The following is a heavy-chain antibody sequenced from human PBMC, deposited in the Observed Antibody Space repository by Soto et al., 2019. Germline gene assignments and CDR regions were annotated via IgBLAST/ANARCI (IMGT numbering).Heavy chain of an antibody. CDR1: GFTFSNAW. V-gene: IGHV3-15*01. CDR3: TTDVSHYAGPGFDP. D-gene: IGHD4-17*01. Sequence: EVQLVESGGGLVKPGGSLRLSRAASGFTFSNAWMSWVRQAPGKGLEWVGRIKSKTDGGTTDYAAPVKGRFTISRDDSKNTLYLQMNSLKTEDTAVYYCTTDVSHYAGPGFDPWGQGTLVTVSS. CDR2: IKSKTDGGTT. J-gene: IGHJ5*02.